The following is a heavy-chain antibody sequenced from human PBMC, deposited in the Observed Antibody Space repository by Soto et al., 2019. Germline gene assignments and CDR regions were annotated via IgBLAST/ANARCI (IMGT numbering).Heavy chain of an antibody. CDR2: ISAYNGNT. Sequence: GPSVKVSCKASGYTFTSYGISWVRQAPGQGLEWMGWISAYNGNTNYAQKLQGRVTMTTDTSTSTAYMELRSLRSDDTAVYYCARVYCTNGVCYTSYGMDVWGQGTTVTVSS. CDR3: ARVYCTNGVCYTSYGMDV. J-gene: IGHJ6*02. CDR1: GYTFTSYG. V-gene: IGHV1-18*01. D-gene: IGHD2-8*01.